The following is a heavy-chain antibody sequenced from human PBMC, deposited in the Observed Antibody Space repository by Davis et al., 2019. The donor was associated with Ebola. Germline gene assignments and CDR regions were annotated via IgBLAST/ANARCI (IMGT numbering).Heavy chain of an antibody. J-gene: IGHJ4*02. Sequence: PGGSLRLSCAASGFTFSSYWMHWVRQAPGKGLVWVSRVNPDGSSSDYADSVKGRFTISRDNAKNTLYLQMNSLRAEETAVYYCVRALGDFSGADYWGQGTRVTVSS. CDR3: VRALGDFSGADY. V-gene: IGHV3-74*01. CDR2: VNPDGSSS. D-gene: IGHD3-16*01. CDR1: GFTFSSYW.